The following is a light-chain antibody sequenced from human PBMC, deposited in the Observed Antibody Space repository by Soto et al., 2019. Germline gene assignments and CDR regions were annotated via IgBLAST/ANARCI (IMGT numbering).Light chain of an antibody. Sequence: EIVLTQSPGTLSLSPGERATLSCRASQSVSSSYLAWYQQKPGQAPRLLIYGASSRATGIPDRFSGSGSGTDFTLTISRLEPEDFAVYYCQQYGSSRCFFGGGTKVDIK. CDR3: QQYGSSRCF. CDR1: QSVSSSY. V-gene: IGKV3-20*01. J-gene: IGKJ4*01. CDR2: GAS.